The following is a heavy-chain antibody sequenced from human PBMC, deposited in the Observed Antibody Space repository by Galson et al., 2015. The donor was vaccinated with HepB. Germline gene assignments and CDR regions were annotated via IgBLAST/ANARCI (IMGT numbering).Heavy chain of an antibody. CDR2: FDPEDGET. CDR1: GYTLTELS. D-gene: IGHD3-16*02. Sequence: SVKVSCKVSGYTLTELSMHWVRQAPGKGLEWMGGFDPEDGETIYAQKFQGRVTMTEDTSTDTAYMELSSLRSEDTAVYYCALLSWGSYRYTYTPFDYWGQGTLVTVSS. V-gene: IGHV1-24*01. J-gene: IGHJ4*02. CDR3: ALLSWGSYRYTYTPFDY.